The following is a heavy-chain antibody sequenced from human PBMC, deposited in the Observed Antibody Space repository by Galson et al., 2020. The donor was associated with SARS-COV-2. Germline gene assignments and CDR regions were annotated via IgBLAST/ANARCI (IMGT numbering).Heavy chain of an antibody. CDR1: GGSISSSSYY. D-gene: IGHD2-2*01. Sequence: SETLSLTCTVSGGSISSSSYYWGWIRQPPGKGLEWIGSIYYSGSTYYNPSLKSRVTISVDTSKNQFSLKLSSVTAADTAVYYCARWGSYCSSTSCWFDPWGQGTLVTVSS. J-gene: IGHJ5*02. CDR3: ARWGSYCSSTSCWFDP. CDR2: IYYSGST. V-gene: IGHV4-39*07.